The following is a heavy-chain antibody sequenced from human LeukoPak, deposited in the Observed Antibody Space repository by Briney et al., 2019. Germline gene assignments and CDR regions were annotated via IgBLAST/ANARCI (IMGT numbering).Heavy chain of an antibody. J-gene: IGHJ4*02. CDR3: ARGAVSTHGFDY. D-gene: IGHD5/OR15-5a*01. Sequence: ASVKVSCKTSGYTFTSYDISWVRQAPGQGLEWMGWSSGYSGNTNHAQKFQGRVTMTTDTSTSTAYMELRSLRPDDTAVYYCARGAVSTHGFDYWGQGTLVTVSS. CDR1: GYTFTSYD. CDR2: SSGYSGNT. V-gene: IGHV1-18*01.